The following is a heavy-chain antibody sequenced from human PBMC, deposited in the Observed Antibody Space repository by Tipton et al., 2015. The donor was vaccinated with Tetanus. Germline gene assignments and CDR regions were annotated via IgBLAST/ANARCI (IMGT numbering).Heavy chain of an antibody. CDR2: IWYDGSNK. J-gene: IGHJ4*01. Sequence: SLRLSCAASGFTFSSYGMHWVRQAPGKGLEWVAVIWYDGSNKYYADSVKGRFTISRDNSKNTLYLQMNSLRAEDTAVYYCARAYGDYGEVFDYWGQEPWSPSPQ. V-gene: IGHV3-33*01. CDR1: GFTFSSYG. CDR3: ARAYGDYGEVFDY. D-gene: IGHD4-17*01.